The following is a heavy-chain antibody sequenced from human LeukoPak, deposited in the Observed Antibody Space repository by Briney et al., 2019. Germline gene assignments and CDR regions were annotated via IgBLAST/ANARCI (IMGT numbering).Heavy chain of an antibody. CDR3: ARSPMARGVIPHFDS. Sequence: PGGSLRLSCAASRFTVSNFWMSWVRQAPGKGLEWVAIIKEDGGEKYYVDSVKGRFTISRDNAKNSLYLQMNSLRAEDTAVYYCARSPMARGVIPHFDSWGQGTLVTVSS. CDR2: IKEDGGEK. D-gene: IGHD3-10*01. CDR1: RFTVSNFW. V-gene: IGHV3-7*01. J-gene: IGHJ4*02.